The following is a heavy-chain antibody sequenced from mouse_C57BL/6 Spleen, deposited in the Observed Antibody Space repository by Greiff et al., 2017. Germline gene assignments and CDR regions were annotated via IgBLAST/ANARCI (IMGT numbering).Heavy chain of an antibody. CDR1: GYTFTSYW. CDR3: AREGGRDY. Sequence: QVQLQQPGAELVMPGASVKLSCKASGYTFTSYWMHWVKQRPGQGLEWIGEIDPSDSYTNYNQKFKGKSTLTVDKSSSTAYMQLSSLASEDSAVYYWAREGGRDYWGQGTTLTVSS. CDR2: IDPSDSYT. J-gene: IGHJ2*01. V-gene: IGHV1-69*01.